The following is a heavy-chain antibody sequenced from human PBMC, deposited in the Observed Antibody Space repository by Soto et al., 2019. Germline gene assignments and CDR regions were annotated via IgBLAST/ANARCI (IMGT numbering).Heavy chain of an antibody. CDR1: GYTFTSYY. J-gene: IGHJ4*02. Sequence: APVKVSCKASGYTFTSYYMHWVRQAPGQGLEWMGMINPSGGSTSYAQKFQGRVTLTRDTSTSTVYMELSSLRSEDTAVYYCTRGFSTVLGVYWGQGALVTVSS. CDR2: INPSGGST. CDR3: TRGFSTVLGVY. V-gene: IGHV1-46*03. D-gene: IGHD2-8*01.